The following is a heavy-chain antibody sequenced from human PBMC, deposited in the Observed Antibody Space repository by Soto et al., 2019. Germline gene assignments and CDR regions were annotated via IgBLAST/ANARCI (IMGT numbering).Heavy chain of an antibody. Sequence: QLQLQESGPGLVKPSETLSLTCTVSGGSISSSSYYWGWIRQPPGKGLEWIGSIYYSGSTYYNPSLKSRVPISVDTSKNQFSLKLSSVTAADTAVYYCARHLFVAAGIAVAGGALDYWGQGTLVTVSS. J-gene: IGHJ4*02. D-gene: IGHD6-19*01. CDR3: ARHLFVAAGIAVAGGALDY. CDR2: IYYSGST. V-gene: IGHV4-39*01. CDR1: GGSISSSSYY.